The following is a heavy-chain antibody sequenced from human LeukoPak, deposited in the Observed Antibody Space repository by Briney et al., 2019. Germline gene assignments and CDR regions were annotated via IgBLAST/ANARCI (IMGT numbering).Heavy chain of an antibody. Sequence: SETLSPTCTVSGGSINSYWSWIRQPAGKGLEWIGRISGSGTITYNPALQSRLSISIDTSKNQFSLKLMSVTAADTAVYYCARDSGTTGEVKFDPWGQGTLVTVSS. D-gene: IGHD3-10*01. J-gene: IGHJ5*02. CDR1: GGSINSY. V-gene: IGHV4-4*07. CDR3: ARDSGTTGEVKFDP. CDR2: ISGSGTI.